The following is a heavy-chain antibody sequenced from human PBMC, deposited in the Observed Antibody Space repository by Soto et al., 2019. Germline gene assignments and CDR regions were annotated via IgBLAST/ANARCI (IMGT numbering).Heavy chain of an antibody. D-gene: IGHD1-26*01. CDR2: ISYDGSNK. V-gene: IGHV3-30-3*01. Sequence: GGSLRLSCAASGFTFSSYAMHWVRQAPGKGLEWVAVISYDGSNKYYADSVKGRFTISRDNARNSLYLHVNSLRAEDTAVHYCARWLSGSYLDWGQGTLVAVSS. J-gene: IGHJ4*02. CDR3: ARWLSGSYLD. CDR1: GFTFSSYA.